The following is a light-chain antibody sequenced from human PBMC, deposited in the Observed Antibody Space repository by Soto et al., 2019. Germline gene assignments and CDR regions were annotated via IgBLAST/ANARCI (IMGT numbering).Light chain of an antibody. CDR2: EVI. Sequence: QSALTQPASGSGSPGQSITISCTGTSSDVGAYDFVSWYQQHPGKAPKLMIYEVINRPSGVSNRFSGSKSGNTASLTISGLQAEDEADYYCSSYTSSSILLGGGTKLTVL. CDR1: SSDVGAYDF. V-gene: IGLV2-14*01. CDR3: SSYTSSSIL. J-gene: IGLJ2*01.